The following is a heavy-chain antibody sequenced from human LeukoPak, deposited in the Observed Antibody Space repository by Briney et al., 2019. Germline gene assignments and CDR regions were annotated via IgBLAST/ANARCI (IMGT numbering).Heavy chain of an antibody. D-gene: IGHD6-13*01. CDR1: GFTFSSYA. V-gene: IGHV3-23*01. J-gene: IGHJ4*02. CDR3: ARPAGYSSSWLRYFDY. Sequence: ESGGSLRLSCAASGFTFSSYAMSWVRQAPGKGLEWVSAISGSGGSTYYADSVKGRFTISRDNSKNTLYLQMNSLRAEDTAVYYCARPAGYSSSWLRYFDYWGQGTLVTVSS. CDR2: ISGSGGST.